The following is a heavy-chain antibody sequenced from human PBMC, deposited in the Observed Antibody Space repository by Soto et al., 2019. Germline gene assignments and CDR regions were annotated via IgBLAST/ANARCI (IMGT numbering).Heavy chain of an antibody. CDR3: VKSRGGNNFDFFD. Sequence: GGSLRLSCSASGFTFSSCAMHWVRQAPGKGLEYVSGIRGNGDPPFYADSVKGRFTISRDNSKNTLYLQMSSLGADDTAVYYCVKSRGGNNFDFFDWGQGALVTVSS. CDR1: GFTFSSCA. V-gene: IGHV3-64D*06. CDR2: IRGNGDPP. D-gene: IGHD5-12*01. J-gene: IGHJ4*02.